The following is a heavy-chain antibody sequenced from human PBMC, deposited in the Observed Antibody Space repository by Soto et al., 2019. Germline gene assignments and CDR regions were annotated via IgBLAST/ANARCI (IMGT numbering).Heavy chain of an antibody. V-gene: IGHV4-61*08. CDR2: IYSSGNS. D-gene: IGHD7-27*01. J-gene: IGHJ4*02. Sequence: SETLSLTCTVSGGSISSGDYYWSWIRQPPGKGLEWIGYIYSSGNSNYNPSLKSRVTASADTSKNQFSLKLQSVTAADTAVYYCARGGGLTPNFDYWGQGTLVTVSS. CDR1: GGSISSGDYY. CDR3: ARGGGLTPNFDY.